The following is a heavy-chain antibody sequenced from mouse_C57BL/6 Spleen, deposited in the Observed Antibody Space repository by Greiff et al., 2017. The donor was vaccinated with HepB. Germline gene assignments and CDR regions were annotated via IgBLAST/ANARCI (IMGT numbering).Heavy chain of an antibody. J-gene: IGHJ1*03. CDR3: ARDRYYGSSYWYFDV. V-gene: IGHV5-16*01. CDR2: INYDGSST. D-gene: IGHD1-1*01. Sequence: EVQLQESEGGLVQPGRSMKLSCTASGFTFSDYYMAWVRQVPEKGLEWVANINYDGSSTYYLDSLKSRFIISRDNAKNILYLQMSSLKSEDTATYYCARDRYYGSSYWYFDVWGTGTTVTVSS. CDR1: GFTFSDYY.